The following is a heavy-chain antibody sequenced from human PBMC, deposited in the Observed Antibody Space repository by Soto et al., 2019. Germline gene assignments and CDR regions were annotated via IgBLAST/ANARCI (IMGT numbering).Heavy chain of an antibody. CDR3: AREDCSSTSCLYYNPSYYYYGMDV. CDR1: GGTFSSYA. Sequence: VQLVQSGAEVKKPGSSVKVSCKASGGTFSSYAISWVRQAPGQGLEWMGGIIPIFGTANYAQKFQGRVTITADKSTSTAYMELSSLRSEDTTVYYCAREDCSSTSCLYYNPSYYYYGMDVWGQGTTVTVSS. D-gene: IGHD2-2*01. V-gene: IGHV1-69*06. CDR2: IIPIFGTA. J-gene: IGHJ6*02.